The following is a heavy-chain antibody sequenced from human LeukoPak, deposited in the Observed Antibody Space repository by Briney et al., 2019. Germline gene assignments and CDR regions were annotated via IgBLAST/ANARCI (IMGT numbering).Heavy chain of an antibody. CDR3: ASPRYSSGWYLFDY. V-gene: IGHV1-69*13. Sequence: SVKVSCKASGGTFSSYAISWVRQAPGQGLGWMGGIIPIFGTANYAQKFQGRVTITADESTSTTYMELSSLRSEDTAVYYCASPRYSSGWYLFDYWGQGTLVTVSS. CDR2: IIPIFGTA. D-gene: IGHD6-19*01. CDR1: GGTFSSYA. J-gene: IGHJ4*02.